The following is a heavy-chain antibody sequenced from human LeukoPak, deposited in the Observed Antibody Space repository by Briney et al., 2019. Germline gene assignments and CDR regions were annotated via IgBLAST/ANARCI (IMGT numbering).Heavy chain of an antibody. J-gene: IGHJ4*02. D-gene: IGHD3-10*01. V-gene: IGHV4-38-2*02. CDR1: GYSISSGYL. CDR3: ARNPHSVDRGVTKLHYIDH. CDR2: IYLDGST. Sequence: PSETLSLTCTVSGYSISSGYLWGWIRLPPGKGLEWIACIYLDGSTYYNPSLKSPVTISVDTSKDQFSLNLNSVNSADTAVYYCARNPHSVDRGVTKLHYIDHWGQGALVTVSS.